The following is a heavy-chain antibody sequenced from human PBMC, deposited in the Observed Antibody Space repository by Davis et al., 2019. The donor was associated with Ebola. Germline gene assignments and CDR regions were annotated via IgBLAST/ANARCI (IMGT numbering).Heavy chain of an antibody. CDR1: GYTFTGYY. CDR2: INPNSGGT. V-gene: IGHV1-2*06. J-gene: IGHJ4*02. Sequence: AASVKVSCKASGYTFTGYYIRWVRQAPGQGLEWMGRINPNSGGTNYAQKFQGRVTMTRDTSISTAYMELSRLRSDDTALYYCAAGITETTGFDYWGQGTLVTVSS. CDR3: AAGITETTGFDY. D-gene: IGHD1-7*01.